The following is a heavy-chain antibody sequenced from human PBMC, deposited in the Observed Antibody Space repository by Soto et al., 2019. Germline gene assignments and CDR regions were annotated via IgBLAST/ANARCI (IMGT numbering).Heavy chain of an antibody. CDR1: TISIDVHG. CDR3: ARDVWSCGYKCFDS. D-gene: IGHD3-3*01. J-gene: IGHJ5*01. CDR2: ISNDGRVQ. Sequence: VGSLRLSCTSSTISIDVHGIQWVRQAPAKGLECVAFISNDGRVQYYADSVKGRFTISRDYSKNTVDLQMNSLRNEETAVYYCARDVWSCGYKCFDSWVPGTLVTVSS. V-gene: IGHV3-30*03.